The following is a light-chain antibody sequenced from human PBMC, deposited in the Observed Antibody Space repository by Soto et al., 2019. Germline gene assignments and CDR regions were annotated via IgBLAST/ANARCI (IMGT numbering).Light chain of an antibody. J-gene: IGLJ1*01. Sequence: QSALTQPASVSGSPGQSITISCTGTSSDVGDYNYVSWYQQHPGKDPKLMIYDVSNRPSGVSNRFSGSKSGSTASLTISGLQAEDEADYYCSSYTSSTTRVFGTGTKLTVL. V-gene: IGLV2-14*01. CDR2: DVS. CDR3: SSYTSSTTRV. CDR1: SSDVGDYNY.